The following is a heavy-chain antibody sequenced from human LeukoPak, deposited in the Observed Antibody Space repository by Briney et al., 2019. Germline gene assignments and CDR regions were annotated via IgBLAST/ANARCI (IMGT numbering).Heavy chain of an antibody. J-gene: IGHJ4*02. Sequence: ASVMVSCKASGYTFSDDYIHWVRQVPGQGLEWVGWINPKTGGTNYAQKLQGRVTMTTDTSTSTAYMELRSLRSDDTAVYYRAREPHVLRAFDYWGQGTLVTVSS. CDR1: GYTFSDDY. CDR2: INPKTGGT. D-gene: IGHD2/OR15-2a*01. V-gene: IGHV1-2*02. CDR3: AREPHVLRAFDY.